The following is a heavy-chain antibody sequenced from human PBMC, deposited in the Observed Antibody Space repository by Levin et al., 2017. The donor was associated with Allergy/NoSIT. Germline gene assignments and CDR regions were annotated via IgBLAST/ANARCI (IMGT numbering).Heavy chain of an antibody. V-gene: IGHV3-48*03. J-gene: IGHJ6*02. Sequence: GESLKISCAASGFTFSSYEMNWVRQVPGKGLEWVSYISSSGSTIYYVDSVRGRFTISRDNAKNSLYLQMNSLRAEDTAVYYCARGREVRLKSSYYYGMDVWGQGTTVTVSS. CDR1: GFTFSSYE. D-gene: IGHD3-10*01. CDR2: ISSSGSTI. CDR3: ARGREVRLKSSYYYGMDV.